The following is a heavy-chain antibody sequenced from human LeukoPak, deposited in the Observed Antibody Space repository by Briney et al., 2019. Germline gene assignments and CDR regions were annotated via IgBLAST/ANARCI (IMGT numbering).Heavy chain of an antibody. J-gene: IGHJ4*02. V-gene: IGHV3-74*01. Sequence: GGSLRLSCAASGFSFTTYWMDWVRQAPGKGLVWVSRISIDGSTTSYADSVKGRFTISRDNTKNTLYLQMNSLRGDDTAVYYCVLAGRSGRVYWGPGTLVTVSS. CDR1: GFSFTTYW. CDR3: VLAGRSGRVY. CDR2: ISIDGSTT. D-gene: IGHD2-2*01.